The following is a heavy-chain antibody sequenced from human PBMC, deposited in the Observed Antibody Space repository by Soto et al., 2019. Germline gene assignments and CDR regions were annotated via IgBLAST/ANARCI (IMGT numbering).Heavy chain of an antibody. V-gene: IGHV3-15*01. D-gene: IGHD2-15*01. CDR3: TTDETSQDIVVLRVVTTCFAY. CDR2: IKSKTDGGTT. J-gene: IGHJ4*02. CDR1: GFTFSNAW. Sequence: PVGSLRLSCAASGFTFSNAWMSWVRQAPGKGLEWVGRIKSKTDGGTTDYAAPVKGRFTISRDDSKNTLYLQMNSLKTEDTAVYYCTTDETSQDIVVLRVVTTCFAYWGQGTLVTVSS.